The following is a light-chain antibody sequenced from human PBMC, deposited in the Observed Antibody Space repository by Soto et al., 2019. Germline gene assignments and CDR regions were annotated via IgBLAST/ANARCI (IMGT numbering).Light chain of an antibody. Sequence: QAVVTQEPSLTVSPGGTVTLTCASSTGPVTTSHYPNWFQQKPGQPPRSLIYSTTNTHSWTPARFSGSLLGGKAALTLSGVLPEDEADYYCVLYYGGAHVMFGGGTKVTVL. CDR1: TGPVTTSHY. J-gene: IGLJ3*02. CDR2: STT. CDR3: VLYYGGAHVM. V-gene: IGLV7-43*01.